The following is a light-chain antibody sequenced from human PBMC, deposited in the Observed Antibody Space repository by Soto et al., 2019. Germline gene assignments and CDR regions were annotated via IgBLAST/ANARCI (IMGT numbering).Light chain of an antibody. V-gene: IGLV4-69*01. CDR1: RGHSNYA. CDR2: VKGDGSL. CDR3: QTWGTGIVV. Sequence: QPVLTQSPSASASLGASVKLTCTLSRGHSNYAIAWHQQLPEKGPRFLMTVKGDGSLFKGDGIPDRFSGSSSGAERYLTLSSLQSDEEADYSCQTWGTGIVVFGGGTQLTVL. J-gene: IGLJ7*01.